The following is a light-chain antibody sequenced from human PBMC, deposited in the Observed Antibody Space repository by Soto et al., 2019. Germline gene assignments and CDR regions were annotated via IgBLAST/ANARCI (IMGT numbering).Light chain of an antibody. Sequence: QSALTQPPSASGSPGQSVTISCTGTSSDVGGYNYVSWYQQHPGTAPRLVIYEVTKRPSGVPDRFSGSKSGNTASLTVSGLQADDEADYYCSSFSGFSTVFGTGTKLTVL. CDR1: SSDVGGYNY. J-gene: IGLJ1*01. V-gene: IGLV2-8*01. CDR3: SSFSGFSTV. CDR2: EVT.